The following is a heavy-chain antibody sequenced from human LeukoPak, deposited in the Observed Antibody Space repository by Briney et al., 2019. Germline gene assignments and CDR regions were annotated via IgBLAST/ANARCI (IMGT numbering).Heavy chain of an antibody. CDR3: ARDSSGYQ. J-gene: IGHJ4*02. D-gene: IGHD3-22*01. CDR2: IKEDGSEK. Sequence: GGSLRLSCAASGFNFSSFEMNWVRQAPGKGLEWVANIKEDGSEKYYGDSVKGRFTISRDNAKNSLYLQMNSLRAEDTAVYYCARDSSGYQWGQGTLVTVSS. V-gene: IGHV3-7*01. CDR1: GFNFSSFE.